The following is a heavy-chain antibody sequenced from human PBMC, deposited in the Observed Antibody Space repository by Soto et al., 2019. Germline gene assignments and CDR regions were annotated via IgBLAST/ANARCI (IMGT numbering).Heavy chain of an antibody. J-gene: IGHJ3*02. V-gene: IGHV3-23*01. CDR3: AMTRLYDTGTNDYHRDALDI. CDR1: GFSFGTYV. CDR2: ISGSGGRV. Sequence: EVQLLESGGGMVEPRGSLKLSYAASGFSFGTYVMNWVRQAPGKGLEWVSGISGSGGRVYSADSVKGRFTISRDNSRNTLYLQMNSLRAEDTAIYYCAMTRLYDTGTNDYHRDALDIWGQGTQVTVSS. D-gene: IGHD3-22*01.